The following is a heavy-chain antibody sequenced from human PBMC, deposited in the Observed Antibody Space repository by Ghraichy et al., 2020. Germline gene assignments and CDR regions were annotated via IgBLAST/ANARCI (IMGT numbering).Heavy chain of an antibody. V-gene: IGHV3-11*01. Sequence: GGSLRLSCTTSGFTFGDHYMTWIRQAPGKGLQWVSYIGKTATEMSYADSVRGRFTVSRDNDKRSFYLQMTGLRVEDTAIYYCGRGHWGLDYWGQGTLVTVSP. CDR1: GFTFGDHY. D-gene: IGHD7-27*01. CDR3: GRGHWGLDY. CDR2: IGKTATEM. J-gene: IGHJ4*02.